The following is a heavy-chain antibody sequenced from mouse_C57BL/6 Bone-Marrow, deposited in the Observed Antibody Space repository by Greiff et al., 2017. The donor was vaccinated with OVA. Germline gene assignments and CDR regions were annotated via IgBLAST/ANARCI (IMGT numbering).Heavy chain of an antibody. D-gene: IGHD4-1*02. Sequence: VQLQQSGPELVKPGASVKLSCKASGYTFTSYDINWVKQRPGQVLEWIGDIYPGSGSTNYNEKFKSKATLTVDTSSSTAYMQLSSLTSEDPAVYYCARSTGKGYYFDYWGQGTTLTVSS. J-gene: IGHJ2*01. CDR1: GYTFTSYD. CDR3: ARSTGKGYYFDY. V-gene: IGHV1-55*01. CDR2: IYPGSGST.